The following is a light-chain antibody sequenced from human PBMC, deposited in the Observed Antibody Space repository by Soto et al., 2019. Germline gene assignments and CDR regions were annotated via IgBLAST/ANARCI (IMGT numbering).Light chain of an antibody. CDR3: QYYGDSPYT. J-gene: IGKJ2*01. CDR1: QSFSSSY. Sequence: EIVLTQSPGTLSLSPGERATLSCRASQSFSSSYLAWYQQKPGQAPTLLIYAASNRATGIPDRFRRSGSGTDYTLTIRRLEHEGFAMSYCQYYGDSPYTFGPGTKLEI. V-gene: IGKV3-20*01. CDR2: AAS.